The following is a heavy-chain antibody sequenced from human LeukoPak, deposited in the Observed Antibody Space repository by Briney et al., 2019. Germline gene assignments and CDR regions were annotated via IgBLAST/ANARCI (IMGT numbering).Heavy chain of an antibody. J-gene: IGHJ4*02. Sequence: GGSLRLPCAASGFTFSSYAMSWVRQAPGKGLEWVSAISGSGGSTYYADSVKGRFTISRDNSKNTLYLQMNSLRAEDTAVYYCAKVRAGYFDLGYFDYWGQGTLVTVSS. CDR1: GFTFSSYA. D-gene: IGHD3-9*01. CDR2: ISGSGGST. CDR3: AKVRAGYFDLGYFDY. V-gene: IGHV3-23*01.